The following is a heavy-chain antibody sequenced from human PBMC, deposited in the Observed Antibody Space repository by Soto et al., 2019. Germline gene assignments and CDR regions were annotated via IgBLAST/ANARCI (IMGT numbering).Heavy chain of an antibody. CDR1: GYSFTSYW. D-gene: IGHD6-13*01. J-gene: IGHJ6*03. Sequence: KISCKGSGYSFTSYWIGWVRQMPGKGLEWMGIIYPGDSDTRYSPSFQGQVTISADKSISTAYLQWSSLKASDTAMYYCARHLAAAGTSYYYYMDVWGKGTTVTVSS. CDR3: ARHLAAAGTSYYYYMDV. CDR2: IYPGDSDT. V-gene: IGHV5-51*01.